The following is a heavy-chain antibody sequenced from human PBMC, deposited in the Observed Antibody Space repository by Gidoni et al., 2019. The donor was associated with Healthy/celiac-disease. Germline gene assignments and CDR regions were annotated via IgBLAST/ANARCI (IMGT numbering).Heavy chain of an antibody. CDR1: GGSFSGYY. CDR3: ARGLRPSSGWSPWGYYGMDV. V-gene: IGHV4-34*01. CDR2: INHSGST. J-gene: IGHJ6*02. D-gene: IGHD6-19*01. Sequence: QVQLQQWGAGLLKPSATLSLPCAVYGGSFSGYYWSWIRQPPGKGLEWIGEINHSGSTNYNPSLKSRVTISVDTSKNQFSLKLSSVTAADTAVYYCARGLRPSSGWSPWGYYGMDVWGQGTTVTVSS.